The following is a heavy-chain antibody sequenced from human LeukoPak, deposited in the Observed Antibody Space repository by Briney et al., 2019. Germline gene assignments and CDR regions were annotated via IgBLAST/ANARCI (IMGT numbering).Heavy chain of an antibody. V-gene: IGHV3-30*02. D-gene: IGHD3-3*01. CDR3: AKSGPIFGVVIAGGSALSPGY. J-gene: IGHJ4*02. CDR1: GFTFSSYA. CDR2: IRYDGSNK. Sequence: PGGSLRLSCAGSGFTFSSYAMHWVRQAPGKGLEWVAFIRYDGSNKYYADSVKGRFTISRDNSKNTLYLQMNSLRAEDTAVYYCAKSGPIFGVVIAGGSALSPGYWGQGTLVTVSS.